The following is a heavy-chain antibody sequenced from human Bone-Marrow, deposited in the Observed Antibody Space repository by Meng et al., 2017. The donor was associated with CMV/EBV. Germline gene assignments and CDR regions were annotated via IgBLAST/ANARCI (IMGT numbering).Heavy chain of an antibody. Sequence: SVKVSCKASGGTFSSYAISWVRQAPGQGLEWMGGIISILGIANYAQKFQGRVTITADKSTSTAYMELSSLRSEDTAVYYCARGRLLSGSYVQGYYYYGMDVWGQGTTVTVSS. J-gene: IGHJ6*02. V-gene: IGHV1-69*10. CDR1: GGTFSSYA. D-gene: IGHD3-10*01. CDR3: ARGRLLSGSYVQGYYYYGMDV. CDR2: IISILGIA.